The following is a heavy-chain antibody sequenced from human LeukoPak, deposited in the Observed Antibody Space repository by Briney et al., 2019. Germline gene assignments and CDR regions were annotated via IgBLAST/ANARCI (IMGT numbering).Heavy chain of an antibody. CDR3: ARPLRESGYFYFDY. CDR2: ISGSGGST. Sequence: GGSLRLSCAASGFTFSSYAMSWVRQAPGKGLEWVSAISGSGGSTYYADSVKGRFTISRDNAKNSLYLQMNSLRAEDTAVYYCARPLRESGYFYFDYWGQGTLVTVSS. D-gene: IGHD3-3*01. J-gene: IGHJ4*02. V-gene: IGHV3-23*01. CDR1: GFTFSSYA.